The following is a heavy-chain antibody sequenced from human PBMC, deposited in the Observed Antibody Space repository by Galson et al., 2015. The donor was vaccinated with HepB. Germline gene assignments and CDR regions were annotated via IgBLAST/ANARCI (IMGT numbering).Heavy chain of an antibody. CDR1: GYTFTDYY. D-gene: IGHD5-18*01. CDR3: ARVGLPGIRTRQNWFDP. J-gene: IGHJ5*02. Sequence: SVKVSCKASGYTFTDYYMHWVRQAPGQGLEWMGWVSAYNGNTNYAQKLQGRVTMTTDTSTSTAYMELRSLRSDDTAVYYCARVGLPGIRTRQNWFDPWGQGTLVTVSS. V-gene: IGHV1-18*04. CDR2: VSAYNGNT.